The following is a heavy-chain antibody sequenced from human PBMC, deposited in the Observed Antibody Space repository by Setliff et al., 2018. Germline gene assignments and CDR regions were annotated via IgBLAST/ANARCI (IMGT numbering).Heavy chain of an antibody. CDR1: GFTFSDYV. J-gene: IGHJ4*02. CDR2: ISGRGGNNQ. V-gene: IGHV3-23*01. D-gene: IGHD6-19*01. Sequence: GGSLRLSCAASGFTFSDYVMSWVRQAPGKGLEWVSAISGRGGNNQFYPGSVKGRFTVSRDNSKNMVYLQMDDLRVDDTAVYYCAGDPPNSGWSFDYWGQGTLVTVSS. CDR3: AGDPPNSGWSFDY.